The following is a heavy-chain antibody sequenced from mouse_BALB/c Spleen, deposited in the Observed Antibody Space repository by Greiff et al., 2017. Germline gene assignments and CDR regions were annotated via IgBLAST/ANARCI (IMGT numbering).Heavy chain of an antibody. CDR2: IWSGGST. Sequence: VQLQESGPGLVQPSQRLSITCTVSGFSLTSYGVHWVRQSPGKGLEWLGVIWSGGSTDYNAAFISRLSISKDNSKSQVFFKMISLQADDTAIYYCARGDYDGGFAYWGQGTLVTVSA. CDR3: ARGDYDGGFAY. V-gene: IGHV2-4-1*01. D-gene: IGHD2-4*01. J-gene: IGHJ3*01. CDR1: GFSLTSYG.